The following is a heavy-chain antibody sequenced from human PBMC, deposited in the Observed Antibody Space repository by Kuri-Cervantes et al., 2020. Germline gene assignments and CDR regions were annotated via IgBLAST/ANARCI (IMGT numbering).Heavy chain of an antibody. Sequence: TLSLTCTVSGGSVSSGSYYWSWIRQPPGKALEWLALIYWDDDKRYSPSLKSRLTITKDTSKNQVVLTMTNMDPVDTATYYCAHIDNRNVGPGYWGQGTLVTVSS. CDR3: AHIDNRNVGPGY. D-gene: IGHD1-14*01. CDR2: IYWDDDK. CDR1: GGSVSSGSYY. V-gene: IGHV2-5*08. J-gene: IGHJ4*02.